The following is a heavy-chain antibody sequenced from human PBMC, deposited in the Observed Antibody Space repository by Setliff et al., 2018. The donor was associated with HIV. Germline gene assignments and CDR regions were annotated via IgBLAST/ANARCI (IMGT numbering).Heavy chain of an antibody. CDR1: EYGFTSYD. D-gene: IGHD3-22*01. CDR3: ARARRDSYDRGRRNHYYIDV. V-gene: IGHV1-8*01. J-gene: IGHJ6*03. CDR2: LNPNSHNT. Sequence: ASVKVSCKPSEYGFTSYDINWVRQATGQGLEWMGWLNPNSHNTGYAQKLQGRVAMTWDTSISTAYMELNNLKFEDTAVYYCARARRDSYDRGRRNHYYIDVWGEGTTVTVSS.